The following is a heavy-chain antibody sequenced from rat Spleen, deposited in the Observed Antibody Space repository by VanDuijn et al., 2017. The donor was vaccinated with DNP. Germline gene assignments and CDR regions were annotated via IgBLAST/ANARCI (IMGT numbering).Heavy chain of an antibody. CDR2: VRSDGDT. D-gene: IGHD3-2*01. J-gene: IGHJ2*01. V-gene: IGHV2S1*01. CDR3: ARKPDYFPFYFDH. CDR1: GFSLPSYH. Sequence: QVQLKESGPGLVQPTQTLSLTCTVSGFSLPSYHVSWVRQPPGKGLEWMGIVRSDGDTYYNSSLKSRLSITRDTSKSQVFLEMNSLQTEDTAIYFCARKPDYFPFYFDHWGQGIMVTVSS.